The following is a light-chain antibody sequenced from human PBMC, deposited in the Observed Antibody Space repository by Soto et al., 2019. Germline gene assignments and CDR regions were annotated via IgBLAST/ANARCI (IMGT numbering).Light chain of an antibody. J-gene: IGKJ1*01. CDR3: QQYNSYWT. CDR1: QIIYNW. CDR2: GAS. Sequence: DIKMTQSPSTLSASVGDRVTITCRASQIIYNWLAWYQQKPGKAPKLLISGASTLEGGVPSRFSGSGSGTEFTLTISSLQPDDFATYYCQQYNSYWTFGQGTKVDI. V-gene: IGKV1-5*01.